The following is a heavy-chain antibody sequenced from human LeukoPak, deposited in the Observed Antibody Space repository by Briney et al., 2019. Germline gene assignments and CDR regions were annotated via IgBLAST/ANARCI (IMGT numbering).Heavy chain of an antibody. J-gene: IGHJ4*02. CDR1: RGSINIGGYS. Sequence: SETLSLTCTVSRGSINIGGYSWSWIRQHPGKGPECIGHIYYSGRTSYNPSLNSRVAISLDTSKNQFSLTLNSVTAADTAVYYCARGLRIGDTPFDYWGQGTLVTVSS. D-gene: IGHD3-10*01. CDR3: ARGLRIGDTPFDY. V-gene: IGHV4-31*03. CDR2: IYYSGRT.